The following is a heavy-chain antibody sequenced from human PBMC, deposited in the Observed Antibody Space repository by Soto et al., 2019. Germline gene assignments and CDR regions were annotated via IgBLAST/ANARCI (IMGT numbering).Heavy chain of an antibody. J-gene: IGHJ6*02. D-gene: IGHD3-22*01. CDR1: GGSFSGYY. V-gene: IGHV4-34*01. Sequence: SETLSLTCAVYGGSFSGYYWSWIRQPPGKGLEWIGEINHSGSTNYNPSLKSRVTISVDTSKNQFSLKLSSVTAADTAVYYCARGLNYYDSRGYSYYYYYYGMDVWGQGTTVTVSS. CDR2: INHSGST. CDR3: ARGLNYYDSRGYSYYYYYYGMDV.